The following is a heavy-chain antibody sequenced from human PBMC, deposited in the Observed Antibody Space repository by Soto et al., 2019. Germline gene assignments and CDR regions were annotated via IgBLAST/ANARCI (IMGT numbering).Heavy chain of an antibody. Sequence: EVQLVESGGGLVQPGGSLRLSCAASGSTVSSNYMSWVRQAPGKGLEWVSVIYSGGSTYYADSVKGRFTISRHNSKNTLYLQMNSLRAEDTAVYYCARDSAPADMYGMDVWGQGTTVTVSS. V-gene: IGHV3-53*04. CDR3: ARDSAPADMYGMDV. CDR2: IYSGGST. CDR1: GSTVSSNY. D-gene: IGHD2-2*01. J-gene: IGHJ6*02.